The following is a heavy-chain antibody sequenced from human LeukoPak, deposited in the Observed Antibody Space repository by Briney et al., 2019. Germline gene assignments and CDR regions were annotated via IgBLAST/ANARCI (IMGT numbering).Heavy chain of an antibody. CDR2: ISGSGGST. Sequence: PGGSLRLSCAASGFTFSSYAMSWVRQAPGKGLEWVSAISGSGGSTYYADSVKGRFSISRDNSKNTLYLQMNGLRADDTAVYYCASFDGDYFFDYWGQGVMVTVSS. CDR1: GFTFSSYA. CDR3: ASFDGDYFFDY. J-gene: IGHJ4*02. V-gene: IGHV3-23*01. D-gene: IGHD4-17*01.